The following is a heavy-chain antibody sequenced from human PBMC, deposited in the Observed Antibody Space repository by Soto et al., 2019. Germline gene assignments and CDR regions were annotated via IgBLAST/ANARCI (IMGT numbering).Heavy chain of an antibody. CDR3: ARVHRGTGRYYYYYMDV. CDR1: GDSVSSNSAA. V-gene: IGHV6-1*01. J-gene: IGHJ6*03. Sequence: SQTLSLTCAISGDSVSSNSAAWNWIRQSPSRGLEWLGRTYYRSKWYNDYAVSVKSRITINPDTSKNQFSLQLNSVTPEDTAVYYCARVHRGTGRYYYYYMDVWGKGTTVTVSS. CDR2: TYYRSKWYN. D-gene: IGHD1-1*01.